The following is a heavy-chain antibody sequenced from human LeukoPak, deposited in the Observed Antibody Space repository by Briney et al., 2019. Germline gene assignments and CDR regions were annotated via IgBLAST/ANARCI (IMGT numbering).Heavy chain of an antibody. CDR1: GFTFSSYG. Sequence: PGGSLRLSCAASGFTFSSYGMHRVRQAPGKGLEWVTFIRFDGTNKYYADSVKGRFTISRDNSKNTLYLQMNSLRAEDAAVYYCAKDSGLAAHIFHYWGQGTLVTVSS. CDR3: AKDSGLAAHIFHY. V-gene: IGHV3-30*02. D-gene: IGHD6-6*01. J-gene: IGHJ4*02. CDR2: IRFDGTNK.